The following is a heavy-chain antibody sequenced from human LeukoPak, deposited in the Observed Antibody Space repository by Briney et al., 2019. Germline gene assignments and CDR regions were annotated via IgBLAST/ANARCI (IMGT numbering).Heavy chain of an antibody. CDR2: IYSGG. CDR3: IYGYTLDF. J-gene: IGHJ4*02. V-gene: IGHV3-53*01. D-gene: IGHD5-18*01. CDR1: GFTVSSTY. Sequence: GGSLRLSCAASGFTVSSTYMNWVRQAPGKGPEWVSVIYSGGSRFTISRDNSKNTLFLLMNSLRAEDTAVYYCIYGYTLDFWGQGTLVTVSS.